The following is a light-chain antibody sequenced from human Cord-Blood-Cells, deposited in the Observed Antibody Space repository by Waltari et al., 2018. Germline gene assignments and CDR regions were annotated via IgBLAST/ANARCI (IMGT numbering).Light chain of an antibody. CDR2: EGS. J-gene: IGLJ3*02. Sequence: QSALTQPASVSGSPGQSITISCTGTSSDVGSYNLVSWYQQHPGKAPKRMVYEGSKRHSGVSKRFSGSKSGNTASLTISGLQAEDEADYYCCSYAGSSTWVFGGGTKLTVL. V-gene: IGLV2-23*01. CDR3: CSYAGSSTWV. CDR1: SSDVGSYNL.